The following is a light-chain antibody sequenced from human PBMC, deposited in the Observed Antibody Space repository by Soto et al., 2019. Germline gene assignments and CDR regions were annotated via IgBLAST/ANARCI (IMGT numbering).Light chain of an antibody. J-gene: IGKJ5*01. CDR2: DAS. CDR3: QQRSNWPSIT. CDR1: QSISSS. Sequence: EIVLTQSPATLSLSPGERATLSCRASQSISSSLGWYQQNPGQAPRLLIYDASSRATGVPARFSGSRSGTDFTLTISSLEPEDSAVYHCQQRSNWPSITFGQGTRLEIK. V-gene: IGKV3-11*01.